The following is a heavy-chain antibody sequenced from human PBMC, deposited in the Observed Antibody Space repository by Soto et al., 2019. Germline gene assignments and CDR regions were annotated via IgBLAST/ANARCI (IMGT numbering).Heavy chain of an antibody. CDR3: ARGGYYGSGSYYIYFDF. V-gene: IGHV1-8*01. J-gene: IGHJ4*02. D-gene: IGHD3-10*01. CDR1: GYTFTSYD. Sequence: ASVKVSCKASGYTFTSYDITWVRQATGQGLEWMGWMNPNNGNTDYAQNLQDRVTLTRNTSTNTAYMELRSLRSDDTAVYFCARGGYYGSGSYYIYFDFWGQGTPVTVS. CDR2: MNPNNGNT.